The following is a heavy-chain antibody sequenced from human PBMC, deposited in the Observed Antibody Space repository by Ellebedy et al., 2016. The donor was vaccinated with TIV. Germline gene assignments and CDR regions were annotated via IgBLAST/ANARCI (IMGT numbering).Heavy chain of an antibody. CDR2: ISHDGNA. CDR1: GFTFSSYG. Sequence: GGSLRLSXAASGFTFSSYGMHWARHPPGKGLQWVGFISHDGNAYYADSVKGRFTISRDNTKNTLYLQMNSLRAEDTAVYYCAKPTVVSGSVFDYWGQGTLVTVSS. V-gene: IGHV3-30*02. J-gene: IGHJ4*02. D-gene: IGHD3-10*01. CDR3: AKPTVVSGSVFDY.